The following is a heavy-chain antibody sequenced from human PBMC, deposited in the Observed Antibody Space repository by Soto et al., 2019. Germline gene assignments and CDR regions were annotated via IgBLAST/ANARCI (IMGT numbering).Heavy chain of an antibody. CDR1: GFSLSTRRVG. D-gene: IGHD6-19*01. J-gene: IGHJ6*02. Sequence: GSGPTLVNPTQTLTLTCTFSGFSLSTRRVGVSWIRQPPGKALEWLALIYCDDDKRYSPSLKSRLTITKDTSKNQVILTMTNVDPVDTGTYYCAHDSSGWYGMDVWGQGTTVTVS. V-gene: IGHV2-5*02. CDR2: IYCDDDK. CDR3: AHDSSGWYGMDV.